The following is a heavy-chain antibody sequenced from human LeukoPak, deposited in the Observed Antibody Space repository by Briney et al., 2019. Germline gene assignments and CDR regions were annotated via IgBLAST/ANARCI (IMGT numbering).Heavy chain of an antibody. D-gene: IGHD4-23*01. V-gene: IGHV3-30*02. Sequence: GGSLRLSCAASGFTFGSYGMHWVRQAPGKGLEWVAFIRYDGSNKYYADSVKGRFTISRDNSKNTLYLQMNSLRAEETAVYYCATSTTVVTNGDYWGQGTLVTVSS. CDR3: ATSTTVVTNGDY. CDR1: GFTFGSYG. CDR2: IRYDGSNK. J-gene: IGHJ4*02.